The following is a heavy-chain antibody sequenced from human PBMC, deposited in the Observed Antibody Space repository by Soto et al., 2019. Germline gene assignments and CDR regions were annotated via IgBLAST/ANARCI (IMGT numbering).Heavy chain of an antibody. J-gene: IGHJ4*02. CDR3: ARAVWGNYFDY. D-gene: IGHD3-16*01. V-gene: IGHV1-46*01. CDR1: GYTFTSYY. Sequence: QVQLVQSGAEVKKPGASVKVSCKASGYTFTSYYMHWVRQAPGQGLEWMGIINPSGGSTSYAQKFQGRGTMTRDTSMSTVYMELSSLRSEDTAVYYCARAVWGNYFDYWGQGTLVTVSS. CDR2: INPSGGST.